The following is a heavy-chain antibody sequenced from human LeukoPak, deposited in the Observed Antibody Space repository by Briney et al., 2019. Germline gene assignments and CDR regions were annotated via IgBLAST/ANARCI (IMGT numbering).Heavy chain of an antibody. CDR1: GYTFTGYY. V-gene: IGHV1-2*02. D-gene: IGHD3-22*01. CDR3: ARSPLYYYDSSGYGAFDI. J-gene: IGHJ3*02. Sequence: APVKVSCKASGYTFTGYYMHWVRQAPGQGLEWMGWINPNSGGTNYAQKFQGRVTMTRDTSISTAYMELSRLRSDDTAVYYCARSPLYYYDSSGYGAFDIWGQGTMVTVSS. CDR2: INPNSGGT.